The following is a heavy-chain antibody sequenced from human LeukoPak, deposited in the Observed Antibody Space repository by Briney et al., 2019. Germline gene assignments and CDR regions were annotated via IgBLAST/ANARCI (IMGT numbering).Heavy chain of an antibody. CDR2: INPTGTST. CDR1: GYSFTSHY. Sequence: ASVKVSCKASGYSFTSHYMHWVRQAPGQGLEWVGLINPTGTSTLYARKFQGRVTMTRDMSTTTDYMELSSLTSEDTAVYYCARDNSVGDTAWWFDPWGQGTLVTVSS. J-gene: IGHJ5*02. D-gene: IGHD1-26*01. CDR3: ARDNSVGDTAWWFDP. V-gene: IGHV1-46*01.